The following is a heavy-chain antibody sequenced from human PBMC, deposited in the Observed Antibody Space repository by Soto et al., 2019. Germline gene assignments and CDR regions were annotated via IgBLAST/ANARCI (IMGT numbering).Heavy chain of an antibody. J-gene: IGHJ4*02. CDR2: ILSDGNNK. CDR1: GFTFSSYG. V-gene: IGHV3-30*03. D-gene: IGHD1-7*01. Sequence: QVPLVESGGGVVKPGRSLRLSCAASGFTFSSYGMHWVRQAPGKGLEWVAVILSDGNNKFYADSVKGRFTISRDNSKNTLYLQMDSLRVEDTAVYYCATGRGNYWAIDSWGQGTLVTLSS. CDR3: ATGRGNYWAIDS.